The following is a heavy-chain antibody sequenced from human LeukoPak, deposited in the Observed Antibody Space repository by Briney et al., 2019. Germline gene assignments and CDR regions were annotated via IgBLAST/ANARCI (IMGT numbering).Heavy chain of an antibody. CDR2: IKQDGSEK. CDR1: GFIFSTYW. J-gene: IGHJ4*02. Sequence: GGSLRLSCAASGFIFSTYWMSWVRQAPGKGLEWVANIKQDGSEKYYVDSVKGRFTISRDNAKNSLYLQMNSLRAEDTAVYYCASSGNYRFDYWGQGTLVTVSS. D-gene: IGHD1-26*01. V-gene: IGHV3-7*01. CDR3: ASSGNYRFDY.